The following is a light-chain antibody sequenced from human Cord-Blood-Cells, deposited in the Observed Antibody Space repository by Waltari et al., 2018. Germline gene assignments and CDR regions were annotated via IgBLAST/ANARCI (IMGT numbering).Light chain of an antibody. CDR3: CSYAGSSNWV. V-gene: IGLV2-23*01. Sequence: QSALTQPASVSGSPGQSITISCTGTSSDVGRYNLVSWYQQHPGKAPKLMIYEGSKRPSGVSNRCSGSKSGNTASLTISGLQAEDEADYYCCSYAGSSNWVFGGGTKLTVL. J-gene: IGLJ3*02. CDR2: EGS. CDR1: SSDVGRYNL.